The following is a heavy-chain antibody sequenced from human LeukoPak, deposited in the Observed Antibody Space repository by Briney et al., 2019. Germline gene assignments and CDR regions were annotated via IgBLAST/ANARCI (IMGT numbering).Heavy chain of an antibody. CDR2: IYYSGST. Sequence: SETLSLTCTVSGGSISSYYWSWIRQPPGKGLEWIGYIYYSGSTNYNPSLKSRVTISVDTSKNQFSLKLSSVTAADTAVYYCAREYYGSGTMTWYFDLWGRGTLVTVSS. CDR1: GGSISSYY. V-gene: IGHV4-59*12. D-gene: IGHD3-10*01. J-gene: IGHJ2*01. CDR3: AREYYGSGTMTWYFDL.